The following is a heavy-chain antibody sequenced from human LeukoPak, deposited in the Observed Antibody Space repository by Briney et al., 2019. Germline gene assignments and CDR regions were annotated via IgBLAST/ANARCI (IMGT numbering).Heavy chain of an antibody. D-gene: IGHD3-22*01. Sequence: ASVKVTCKASGYTFTGYYMHWVRQAPGQGLEWIGRINPNSGGTNYAQKFQGRVTMTRDTSISTAYMELSRLRSDDTAVYYCASVKYYDSSGYYWGVIDYWGRGTLVTVSS. CDR1: GYTFTGYY. J-gene: IGHJ4*02. CDR2: INPNSGGT. CDR3: ASVKYYDSSGYYWGVIDY. V-gene: IGHV1-2*06.